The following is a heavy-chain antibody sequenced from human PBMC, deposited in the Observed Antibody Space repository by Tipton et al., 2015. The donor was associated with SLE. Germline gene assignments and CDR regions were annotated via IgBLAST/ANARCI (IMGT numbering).Heavy chain of an antibody. CDR1: GFTLRDYV. V-gene: IGHV3-49*04. D-gene: IGHD3-22*01. CDR3: TRATYFYNSSAYSRN. J-gene: IGHJ4*02. Sequence: SLRLSCSASGFTLRDYVLGWVRPASGKGLEWVAFSRSRAYGGTTEYDASVKGRFTISRDDSKNIAFLQMDSLKTEDTAVYYCTRATYFYNSSAYSRNWGQGTLVTVSS. CDR2: SRSRAYGGTT.